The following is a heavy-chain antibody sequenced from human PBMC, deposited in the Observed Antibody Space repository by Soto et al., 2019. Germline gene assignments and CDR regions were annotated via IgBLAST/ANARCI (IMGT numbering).Heavy chain of an antibody. CDR1: GFSFSTYG. V-gene: IGHV3-33*01. CDR3: ARDTSAGVDY. J-gene: IGHJ4*02. Sequence: QVQLVESGGRVVQPGTSLRLSCSVSGFSFSTYGMHWVRQAPGKGLEWVAVIWHNGNNKYYADSVKGRFTISRDNSKNTLYLQMDSLRAEDTAVYYCARDTSAGVDYWGQGTLVTASS. D-gene: IGHD2-15*01. CDR2: IWHNGNNK.